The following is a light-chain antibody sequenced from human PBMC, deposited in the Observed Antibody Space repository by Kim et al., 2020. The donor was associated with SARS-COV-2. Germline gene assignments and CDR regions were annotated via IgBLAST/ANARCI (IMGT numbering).Light chain of an antibody. V-gene: IGKV3-15*01. Sequence: EIVMTQSPATLSVSPGDRATLSCKASQDVYNNLAWYQQRPGRAPRLLIYHASIRATDTPARFSGTGSGTQFTLTISSLQSEDFAVYFCQQYNWPYTFGQGTKLEIK. J-gene: IGKJ2*01. CDR1: QDVYNN. CDR3: QQYNWPYT. CDR2: HAS.